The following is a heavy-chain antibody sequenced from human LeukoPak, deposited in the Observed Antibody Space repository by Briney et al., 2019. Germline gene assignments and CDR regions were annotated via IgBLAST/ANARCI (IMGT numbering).Heavy chain of an antibody. Sequence: SETLSLTCTVSGGSISSYYWGWIRQPPGKGLEWIGSIYYSGSTYYNPSLKSRVTISVDTSKNQFSLKLSSVTAADTAVYYCARETKLVRFLEWSYYFDYWGQGTLVTVSS. J-gene: IGHJ4*02. D-gene: IGHD3-3*01. CDR3: ARETKLVRFLEWSYYFDY. CDR2: IYYSGST. V-gene: IGHV4-39*02. CDR1: GGSISSYY.